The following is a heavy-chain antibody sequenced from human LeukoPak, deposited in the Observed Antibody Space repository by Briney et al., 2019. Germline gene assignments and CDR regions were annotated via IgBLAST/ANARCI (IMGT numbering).Heavy chain of an antibody. CDR2: ILYDGSNK. V-gene: IGHV3-30*01. CDR3: VRDRVGPDY. Sequence: GGSLRLSCAASGFSVSTYVMHWVRQAPGKGLQWVAVILYDGSNKYYADSVKGRFIISRDNSKNTLYLQMNSLTAEDTAVYYCVRDRVGPDYWGQGTLVTVSS. D-gene: IGHD1-26*01. J-gene: IGHJ4*02. CDR1: GFSVSTYV.